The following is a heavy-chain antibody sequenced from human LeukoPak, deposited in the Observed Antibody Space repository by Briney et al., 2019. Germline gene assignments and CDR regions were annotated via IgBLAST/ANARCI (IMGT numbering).Heavy chain of an antibody. CDR3: AMTPWDLIPADY. D-gene: IGHD1-26*01. CDR1: GFTVSSNY. J-gene: IGHJ4*02. V-gene: IGHV3-66*01. Sequence: GGSLRLSCAASGFTVSSNYMSWVRQAPGKGLEWVSVIYSGGSTYYADSVKGRFTISRDNSKNTLYLQMNSLRAEDTAVYYCAMTPWDLIPADYSRQATPVTVSS. CDR2: IYSGGST.